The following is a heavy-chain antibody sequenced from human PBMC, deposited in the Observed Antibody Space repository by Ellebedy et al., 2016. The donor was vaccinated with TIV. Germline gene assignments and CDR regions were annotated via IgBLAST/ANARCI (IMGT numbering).Heavy chain of an antibody. Sequence: GESLKISXAASGFTFSSFGMSWVRQAPGEGLDWVSYISTSSGDIYYADSVKGRFTISRDNAKNSLYLQMNSLRDEDTAVYYCGRDGVWGGDYWGQGTLVTVSA. J-gene: IGHJ4*02. D-gene: IGHD2-8*01. CDR2: ISTSSGDI. CDR3: GRDGVWGGDY. CDR1: GFTFSSFG. V-gene: IGHV3-48*02.